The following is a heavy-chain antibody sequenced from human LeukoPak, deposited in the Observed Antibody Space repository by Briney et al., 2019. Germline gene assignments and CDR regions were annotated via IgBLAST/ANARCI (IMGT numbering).Heavy chain of an antibody. Sequence: SETLSLTCTVSGGSISSSSYYWGWTRQPPGKGLEWIGSIYYSGSTYHNPSLKSRVTISVDTSKNQFSLKLSSVTAADTAVYYCARYCSSTSCYRGDYWGQGTLVTVSS. J-gene: IGHJ4*02. CDR2: IYYSGST. CDR3: ARYCSSTSCYRGDY. D-gene: IGHD2-2*01. CDR1: GGSISSSSYY. V-gene: IGHV4-39*01.